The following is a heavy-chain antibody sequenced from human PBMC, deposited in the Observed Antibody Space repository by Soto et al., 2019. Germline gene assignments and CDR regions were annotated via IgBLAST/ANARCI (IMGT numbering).Heavy chain of an antibody. Sequence: LSLTCTVSGDSITKSVYYWAWVRQTPGKGLEWIASIYYVGNAYYNPSLQSRVTISVDASKNQFSLELQSVTAADSAVYYCARVPYYGSGGDGPYFFDYWGQGTLVTVSS. CDR3: ARVPYYGSGGDGPYFFDY. V-gene: IGHV4-39*01. CDR1: GDSITKSVYY. D-gene: IGHD2-15*01. J-gene: IGHJ4*02. CDR2: IYYVGNA.